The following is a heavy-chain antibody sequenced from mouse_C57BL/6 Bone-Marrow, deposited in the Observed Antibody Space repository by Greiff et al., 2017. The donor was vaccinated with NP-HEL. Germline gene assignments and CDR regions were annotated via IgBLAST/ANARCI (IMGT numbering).Heavy chain of an antibody. V-gene: IGHV3-6*01. CDR2: ISYDGSN. CDR3: ARDESNCRYYYAMDY. CDR1: GYSITSGYY. J-gene: IGHJ4*01. D-gene: IGHD2-5*01. Sequence: EVQRVESGPGLVKPSQSLSLTCSVTGYSITSGYYWNWIRQFPGNKLEWMGYISYDGSNNYNPSLKNRISITRDTSKNQFFLKLNSVTTEDTATYYCARDESNCRYYYAMDYWGQGTSVTVSS.